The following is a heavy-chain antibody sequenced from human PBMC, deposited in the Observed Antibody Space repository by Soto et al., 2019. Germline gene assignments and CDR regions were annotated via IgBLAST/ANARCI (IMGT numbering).Heavy chain of an antibody. CDR3: ARPGGDIVLVPAAMEYYYYGMDV. D-gene: IGHD2-2*01. V-gene: IGHV1-69*13. CDR1: GGTFSSYA. CDR2: IIPIFGTA. Sequence: SVKVSCKASGGTFSSYAISWVRQAPGQGLEWMGGIIPIFGTANYAQKFQGRATITADESTSTAYMELSSLRSEDTAVYYCARPGGDIVLVPAAMEYYYYGMDVWGQGTTVTVSS. J-gene: IGHJ6*02.